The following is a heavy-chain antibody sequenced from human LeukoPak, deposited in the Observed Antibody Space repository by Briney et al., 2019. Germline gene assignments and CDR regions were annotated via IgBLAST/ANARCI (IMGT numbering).Heavy chain of an antibody. Sequence: RASETLSLTCTVSGGSITSYYWSWIRQSPGKGLEWTGYIHYSGSTNYNPSLKSRVTISVDTSMNQFSLKLSSVTAADTAVYFCARAVYSYGRFDYWGQGSLVTVSS. D-gene: IGHD5-18*01. V-gene: IGHV4-59*01. J-gene: IGHJ4*02. CDR3: ARAVYSYGRFDY. CDR1: GGSITSYY. CDR2: IHYSGST.